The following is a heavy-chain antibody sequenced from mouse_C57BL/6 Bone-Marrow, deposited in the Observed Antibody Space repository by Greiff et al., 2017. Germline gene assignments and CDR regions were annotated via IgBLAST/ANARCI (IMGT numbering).Heavy chain of an antibody. V-gene: IGHV1-80*01. CDR1: GYAFSSYW. D-gene: IGHD2-10*01. CDR3: ARSPYDEDLFAY. Sequence: QVQLQQSGAELVMPGASVKISCKASGYAFSSYWMHWVKQRPGQGLEWIGQIYPGDSDTNYNGKFKGTATLTADKSSSTAYMQLSSLTSEDSAVYCCARSPYDEDLFAYWGQGTLVTVSA. J-gene: IGHJ3*01. CDR2: IYPGDSDT.